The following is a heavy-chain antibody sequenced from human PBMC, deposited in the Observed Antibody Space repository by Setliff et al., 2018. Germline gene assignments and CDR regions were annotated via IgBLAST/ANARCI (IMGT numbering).Heavy chain of an antibody. J-gene: IGHJ4*02. CDR1: GFSFSSYA. CDR2: IFGSGDNT. CDR3: TTDSMFYFDSSGYHVLDY. D-gene: IGHD3-22*01. Sequence: GGSLRLSCAASGFSFSSYAMSWVRQAPGKGLEWVSKIFGSGDNTDYAAPVKGRLTISRDDSKNTLYLQVNSLRSEDTAVYYCTTDSMFYFDSSGYHVLDYWGQGTLVTVSS. V-gene: IGHV3-23*01.